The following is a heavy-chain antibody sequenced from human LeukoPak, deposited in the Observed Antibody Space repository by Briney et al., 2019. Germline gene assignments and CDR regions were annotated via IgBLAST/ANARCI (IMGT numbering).Heavy chain of an antibody. V-gene: IGHV3-15*01. CDR3: TTAYYYGSSGTVVDY. CDR1: GFTFSNAW. J-gene: IGHJ4*02. CDR2: IKSKTDGGTT. Sequence: PGGSLRLSCAASGFTFSNAWMSWVRQAPGKGLEWVGRIKSKTDGGTTDYAAPVKGRFTISRDDSKNTLYLQMNSLKTEDTAVYYCTTAYYYGSSGTVVDYWGQGTLVTVSS. D-gene: IGHD3-22*01.